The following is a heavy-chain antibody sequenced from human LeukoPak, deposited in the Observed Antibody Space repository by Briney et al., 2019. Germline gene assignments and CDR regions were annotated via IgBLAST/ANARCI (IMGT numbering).Heavy chain of an antibody. Sequence: PGGSLRLSCAASGFTFSNYAMSWVRQAPGKGLEWVSAISGSGGSTYYADSVKGRFTISRDNSENTLYLQMNSLRAEDTAVYYCAKDFIKSIAARPDLGAWFDPWGQGTLVTVSS. D-gene: IGHD6-6*01. CDR1: GFTFSNYA. CDR3: AKDFIKSIAARPDLGAWFDP. J-gene: IGHJ5*02. CDR2: ISGSGGST. V-gene: IGHV3-23*01.